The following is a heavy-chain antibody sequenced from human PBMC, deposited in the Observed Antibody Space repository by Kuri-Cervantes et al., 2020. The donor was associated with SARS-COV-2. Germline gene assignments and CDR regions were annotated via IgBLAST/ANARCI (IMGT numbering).Heavy chain of an antibody. Sequence: GSLRLSCAVSGYSISSGYYWGWIRRPPGKGLEWIGSIYHSGSTYYNPSLKSRVTISVDTSKNQFSLKLSSVTAADTAVYYCARSGDFWSGYYYMDAWGKGTTVTVSS. CDR3: ARSGDFWSGYYYMDA. D-gene: IGHD3-3*01. CDR2: IYHSGST. J-gene: IGHJ6*03. V-gene: IGHV4-38-2*01. CDR1: GYSISSGYY.